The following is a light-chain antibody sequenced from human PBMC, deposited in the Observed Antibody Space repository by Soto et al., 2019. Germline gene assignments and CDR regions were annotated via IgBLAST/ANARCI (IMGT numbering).Light chain of an antibody. J-gene: IGKJ2*01. CDR3: QQRSNSYMYT. Sequence: EIVLTQSPATLSLSPGERATLSCRASQSVSSYLAWYQQKPGQAPRLLIYDASNRATGIPARFSGSGSGTYFTLTISSLEPEDFAVYYCQQRSNSYMYTFGQGTKLEIK. CDR2: DAS. V-gene: IGKV3-11*01. CDR1: QSVSSY.